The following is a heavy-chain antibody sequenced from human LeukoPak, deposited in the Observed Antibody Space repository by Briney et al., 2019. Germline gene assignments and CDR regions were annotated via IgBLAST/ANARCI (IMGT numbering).Heavy chain of an antibody. CDR1: GYTFTSYG. J-gene: IGHJ4*02. CDR3: ARDPFGYCSSTSCPLGY. Sequence: ASVKVSCKASGYTFTSYGISWVRQAPGQGLEWMVWISAYSGNTNYAQKLQGRVTMTTGTSTSTAYMELRSLRSDDTAVYYCARDPFGYCSSTSCPLGYWGQGTLVTVSS. CDR2: ISAYSGNT. V-gene: IGHV1-18*01. D-gene: IGHD2-2*03.